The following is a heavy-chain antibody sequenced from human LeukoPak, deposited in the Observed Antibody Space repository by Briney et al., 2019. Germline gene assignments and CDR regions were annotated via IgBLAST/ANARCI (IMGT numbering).Heavy chain of an antibody. CDR3: AREGWKLESSDV. J-gene: IGHJ3*01. D-gene: IGHD4-23*01. CDR2: LNGDGTST. V-gene: IGHV3-74*01. CDR1: GFTFSSHW. Sequence: PGGSLRLSCEASGFTFSSHWMHWVRQAPGKGLVWVSRLNGDGTSTAYAESVEGRFTISRDNAKNTMYLQMNSLSVEDTAVYFCAREGWKLESSDVWGQGTMVTVSS.